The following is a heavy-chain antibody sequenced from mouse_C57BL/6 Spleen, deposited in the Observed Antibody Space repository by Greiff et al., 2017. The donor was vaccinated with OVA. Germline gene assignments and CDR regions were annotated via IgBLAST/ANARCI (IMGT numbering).Heavy chain of an antibody. CDR2: IDPSDSYT. CDR3: ARRLGRTWYAMDY. CDR1: GYTFTSYW. Sequence: QVQLQQPGAELVMPGASVKLSCKASGYTFTSYWMHWVKQRPGQGLEWIGEIDPSDSYTNYNQKFKGKSTLTVDKSSSTAYMQLSSLTSEDSAVYYCARRLGRTWYAMDYWGQGTSVTVSS. J-gene: IGHJ4*01. V-gene: IGHV1-69*01. D-gene: IGHD4-1*01.